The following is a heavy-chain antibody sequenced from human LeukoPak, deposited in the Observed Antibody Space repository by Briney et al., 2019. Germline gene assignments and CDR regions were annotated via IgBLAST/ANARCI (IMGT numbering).Heavy chain of an antibody. Sequence: PGGSLRLSCAASGFTVSSNYMSWVRQAPGRGLEWVSVIYSGGSTYYADSVKGRFTISRDNSKNTLYLQMNSLRAEDTAVYYCARDHSSSLDYWGQGTLVTVSS. CDR3: ARDHSSSLDY. V-gene: IGHV3-66*01. D-gene: IGHD6-13*01. CDR2: IYSGGST. J-gene: IGHJ4*02. CDR1: GFTVSSNY.